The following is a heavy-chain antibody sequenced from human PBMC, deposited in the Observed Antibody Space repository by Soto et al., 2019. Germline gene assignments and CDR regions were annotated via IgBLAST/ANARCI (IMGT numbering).Heavy chain of an antibody. V-gene: IGHV1-2*02. D-gene: IGHD3-9*01. CDR1: GYIFSADY. Sequence: GASVKVSCKASGYIFSADYIHWVRQAPGQGLEWLGWINPHSGATNYAQKFLGRVTMSADTSASTAYMDLARLKSDDTAVYFCATHMTGPDFPRVGYWGPGTLVTVSS. CDR2: INPHSGAT. CDR3: ATHMTGPDFPRVGY. J-gene: IGHJ4*02.